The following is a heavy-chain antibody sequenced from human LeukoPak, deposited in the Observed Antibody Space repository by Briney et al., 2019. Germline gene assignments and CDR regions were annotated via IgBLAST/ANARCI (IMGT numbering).Heavy chain of an antibody. CDR1: GGSISSGDYY. CDR3: ARGLYDFWSGPLYFDY. Sequence: PSETLSLTCTVSGGSISSGDYYWSWIRQSPGQGLEWIGYIYYSGSTYYNPSLKSRLTISVDTSKNQFSLKLSSVTAADTAVYSCARGLYDFWSGPLYFDYWGQGTLVTVSS. J-gene: IGHJ4*02. CDR2: IYYSGST. V-gene: IGHV4-30-4*01. D-gene: IGHD3-3*01.